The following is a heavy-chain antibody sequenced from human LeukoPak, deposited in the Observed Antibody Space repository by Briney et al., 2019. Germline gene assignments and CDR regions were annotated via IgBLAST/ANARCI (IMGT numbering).Heavy chain of an antibody. J-gene: IGHJ4*02. Sequence: ASVRVSCKASGYPFTDQFIYWVRQAPGRGLEWMGWINPNSGDTNYEQRFQGRVTMTRDTSISTAYMDLTRLASDDTAVYYCARGELLVDYWGQGTLVTVSS. CDR1: GYPFTDQF. CDR2: INPNSGDT. V-gene: IGHV1-2*02. D-gene: IGHD3-10*01. CDR3: ARGELLVDY.